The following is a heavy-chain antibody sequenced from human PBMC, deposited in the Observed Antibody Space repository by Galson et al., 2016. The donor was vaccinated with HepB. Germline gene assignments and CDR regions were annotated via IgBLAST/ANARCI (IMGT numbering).Heavy chain of an antibody. Sequence: SLRLSCAASGFTFSRNSMNWVRQAPGKGLEWISHISPSSGTIRYADSVRGRFTISRDNAKDSLYLKMTSLRDEDTAVYYCAKDSSYTNWFDPWGQGTLVTVSS. CDR2: ISPSSGTI. CDR1: GFTFSRNS. CDR3: AKDSSYTNWFDP. D-gene: IGHD4-11*01. V-gene: IGHV3-48*02. J-gene: IGHJ5*02.